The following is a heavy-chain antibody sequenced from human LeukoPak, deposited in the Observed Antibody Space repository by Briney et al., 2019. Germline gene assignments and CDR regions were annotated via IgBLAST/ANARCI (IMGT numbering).Heavy chain of an antibody. CDR1: GFTFSSFW. V-gene: IGHV3-23*01. Sequence: GGSLRLSCAASGFTFSSFWMSWVRQAPGKGLEWVSAISGSGGSTYYADSVKGRFTISRDNSKNTLYLQMNSLRAEDTAVYYCAKDFDWGIAAAGPFDYWGQGTLVTVSS. CDR2: ISGSGGST. D-gene: IGHD6-13*01. CDR3: AKDFDWGIAAAGPFDY. J-gene: IGHJ4*02.